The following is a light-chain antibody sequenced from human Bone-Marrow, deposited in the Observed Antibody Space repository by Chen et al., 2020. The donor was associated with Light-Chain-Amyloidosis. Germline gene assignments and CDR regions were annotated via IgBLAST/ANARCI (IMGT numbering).Light chain of an antibody. CDR3: AAWDGSLSGYWV. V-gene: IGLV1-47*01. Sequence: QSVLTQPPSASGTPGQRVTVSCSGGSSNIGSNSVYWYQHLPGTAPKLLIYRNNQRPSGVPDRFSGSKSGTSASLAISGLRTEDEADYYCAAWDGSLSGYWVFGGGTKLTDL. CDR2: RNN. CDR1: SSNIGSNS. J-gene: IGLJ3*02.